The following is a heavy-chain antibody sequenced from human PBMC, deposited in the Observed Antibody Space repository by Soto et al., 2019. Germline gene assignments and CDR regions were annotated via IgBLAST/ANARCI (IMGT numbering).Heavy chain of an antibody. CDR1: GFTFSSYS. CDR3: ATDLLGRGPAAKRVAVYY. D-gene: IGHD2-2*01. CDR2: ISSSSSYI. Sequence: GSLRLSCAASGFTFSSYSMNWVRQAPGKGLEWVSSISSSSSYIYYADSVKGRFTISRDNAKNSLYLQMNSLRAEDTAVYYCATDLLGRGPAAKRVAVYYWGQGNLVTVA. V-gene: IGHV3-21*01. J-gene: IGHJ4*02.